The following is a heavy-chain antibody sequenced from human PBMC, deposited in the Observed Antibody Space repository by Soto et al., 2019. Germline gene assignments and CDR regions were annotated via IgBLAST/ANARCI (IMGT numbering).Heavy chain of an antibody. CDR2: ISSNGGST. CDR3: ARVSRTFGTKDAFDI. J-gene: IGHJ3*02. CDR1: GFTFSSYA. Sequence: GSLRLSCAASGFTFSSYAMHWVRQAPGKGLENVSAISSNGGSTYYANSVKGRFTISRDNSKNTLYLQMGSLRAEDMAVYYCARVSRTFGTKDAFDIWGQGTMVTVSS. D-gene: IGHD3-16*01. V-gene: IGHV3-64*01.